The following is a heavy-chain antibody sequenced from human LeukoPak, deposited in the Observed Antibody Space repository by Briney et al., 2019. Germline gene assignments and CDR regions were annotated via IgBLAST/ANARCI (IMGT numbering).Heavy chain of an antibody. CDR2: IYYSGST. CDR3: ARSYCSSTSCYLAAFDI. J-gene: IGHJ3*02. V-gene: IGHV4-59*01. D-gene: IGHD2-2*01. CDR1: GGSISSYY. Sequence: SETLSLTCTVSGGSISSYYWSWIRQPPGKGLEWIGYIYYSGSTNYNPSLTSRVTISVDTSKNQFSLKLSSVTAADTAVYYCARSYCSSTSCYLAAFDIWGQGTMVTVSS.